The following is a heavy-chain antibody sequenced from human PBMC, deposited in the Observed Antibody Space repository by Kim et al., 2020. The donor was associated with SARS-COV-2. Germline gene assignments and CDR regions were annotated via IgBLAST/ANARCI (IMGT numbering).Heavy chain of an antibody. Sequence: ETLSLTCAVYGGSFSGYYWSWIRQPPGKGLEWIGEINHSGSTNYNPSLKSRVTISVDTSKNQFSLKLSSVTAADTAVYYCARDTTVVTPDAFDIWGQGTMVTVSS. CDR2: INHSGST. CDR3: ARDTTVVTPDAFDI. D-gene: IGHD4-17*01. J-gene: IGHJ3*02. V-gene: IGHV4-34*01. CDR1: GGSFSGYY.